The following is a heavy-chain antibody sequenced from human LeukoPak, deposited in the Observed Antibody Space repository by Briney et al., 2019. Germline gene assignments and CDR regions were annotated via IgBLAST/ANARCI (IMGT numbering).Heavy chain of an antibody. CDR3: ARVALYYYDSSGYYSDAFDI. D-gene: IGHD3-22*01. Sequence: LRLSCAASGFTFSSYSMNWVRQPPGKGLEWIGYIYYSGSTYYNPSLKSRVTISVDTSKNQFSLKLSSVTAADTAVYYCARVALYYYDSSGYYSDAFDIWGQGTMVTVSS. CDR1: GFTFSSYS. CDR2: IYYSGST. J-gene: IGHJ3*02. V-gene: IGHV4-30-4*08.